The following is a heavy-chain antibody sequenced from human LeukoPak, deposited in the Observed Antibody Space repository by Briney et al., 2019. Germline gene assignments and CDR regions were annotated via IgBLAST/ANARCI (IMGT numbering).Heavy chain of an antibody. CDR2: IKEDGSEE. CDR3: ARAGGWAFDY. J-gene: IGHJ4*02. V-gene: IGHV3-7*03. Sequence: GGSLRLSCGASGFSFSSYWMSWVRQAPGKGLEWVANIKEDGSEEYYVDSVKGRFTMSRDNAKNSLYLQMNSLRAEDTAVYYCARAGGWAFDYWGQGTLVTVSS. D-gene: IGHD6-19*01. CDR1: GFSFSSYW.